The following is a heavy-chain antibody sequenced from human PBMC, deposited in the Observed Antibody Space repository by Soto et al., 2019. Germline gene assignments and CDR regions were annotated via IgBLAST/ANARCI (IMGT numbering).Heavy chain of an antibody. CDR2: NKWNGGST. CDR1: GFTSDDYG. D-gene: IGHD6-13*01. CDR3: AGDDSWGALDN. Sequence: ELQLVESGGGVVRPGGSLRLSCAASGFTSDDYGMSWLRHAPGKGLELVSGNKWNGGSTGSAESVNGRFTLSRDKAKKSRYLQMNRLRAEDTALYHCAGDDSWGALDNWGKGTMVRVSS. J-gene: IGHJ3*02. V-gene: IGHV3-20*01.